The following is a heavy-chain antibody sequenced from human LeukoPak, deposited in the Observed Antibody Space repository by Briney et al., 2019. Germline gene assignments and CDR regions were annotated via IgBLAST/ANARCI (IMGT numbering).Heavy chain of an antibody. CDR2: ISHDGNSK. CDR1: GFTLSTCG. J-gene: IGHJ5*02. D-gene: IGHD5-24*01. V-gene: IGHV3-30*18. CDR3: AKDLYDNDWYNYFDP. Sequence: GGSLRLSCAASGFTLSTCGMHWVRQAPGKGLEWVAMISHDGNSKQYADFAKGRFTISRDNSKNTLYQEMNSLRTEDTAVYHCAKDLYDNDWYNYFDPWGQGALVTVSS.